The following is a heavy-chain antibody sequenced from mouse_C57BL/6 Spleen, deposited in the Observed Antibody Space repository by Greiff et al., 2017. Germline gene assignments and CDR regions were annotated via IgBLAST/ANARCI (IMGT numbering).Heavy chain of an antibody. CDR3: VRQGLAYAMDY. CDR1: GFSFNTYA. D-gene: IGHD3-3*01. Sequence: EVKLQESGGGLVQPKGSLKLSCAASGFSFNTYAMNWVRQAPGKGLEWVARIRSKSNNYATYYAESVKDRFTISRDDSESMLYLQMNNLKTEDTAMYYCVRQGLAYAMDYWGQGTSVTVSS. V-gene: IGHV10-1*01. J-gene: IGHJ4*01. CDR2: IRSKSNNYAT.